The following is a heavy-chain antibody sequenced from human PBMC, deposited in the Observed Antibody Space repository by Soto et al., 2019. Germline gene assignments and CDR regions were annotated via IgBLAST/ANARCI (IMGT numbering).Heavy chain of an antibody. V-gene: IGHV4-59*01. D-gene: IGHD3-9*01. CDR2: IYYSGTT. J-gene: IGHJ4*02. CDR1: GGSISSYY. CDR3: ARGMSEEQIFYYFDY. Sequence: SETLSLTCTVSGGSISSYYWSWIRQPPGKGLEWIGYIYYSGTTTYNPSLKNRVTISVDASKSQFYLKLRSVTAADTAVYYCARGMSEEQIFYYFDYWGQGALVTVSS.